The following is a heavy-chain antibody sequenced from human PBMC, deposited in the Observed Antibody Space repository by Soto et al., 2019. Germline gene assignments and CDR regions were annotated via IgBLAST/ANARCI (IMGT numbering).Heavy chain of an antibody. Sequence: ASVKVSCKASGYSFTDYHIHWVRQAPGQGLEWLGRINPKSGGTSTAQKFQGWVTMTTDTSISTASMELTRLTSDDTAIYYCARGDSTDCSNAVCSFFCTHDMDGWGQGTTIIVSS. CDR3: ARGDSTDCSNAVCSFFCTHDMDG. V-gene: IGHV1-2*04. D-gene: IGHD2-8*01. J-gene: IGHJ6*01. CDR2: INPKSGGT. CDR1: GYSFTDYH.